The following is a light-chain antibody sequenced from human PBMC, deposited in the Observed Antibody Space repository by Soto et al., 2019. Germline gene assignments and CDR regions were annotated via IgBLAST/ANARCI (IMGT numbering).Light chain of an antibody. J-gene: IGLJ3*02. Sequence: QSVLTQPPSVSGAPGQRVTISCTGSRSDIGAGYDVHWYQQFPGTAPKLLIYGNSNRPSGVPDRFSGSKSGTSASLAITGLQAEDEADYYCQSYDSRLTGWGMFGGGTKLTVL. CDR1: RSDIGAGYD. CDR3: QSYDSRLTGWGM. V-gene: IGLV1-40*01. CDR2: GNS.